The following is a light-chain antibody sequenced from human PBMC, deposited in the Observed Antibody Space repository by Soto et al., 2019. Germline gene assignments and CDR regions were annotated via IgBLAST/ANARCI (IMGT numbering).Light chain of an antibody. CDR1: ISDVGGYNY. CDR3: SSYTTTGTVI. Sequence: QSALTQPASVSGSPGQSITISCTGTISDVGGYNYVSWYQQYPGKAPKLMINEVTHRPSGVSNRFSGSKSGNTASLTISGVEAEDEAYYYCSSYTTTGTVIFGAGTKLTVL. V-gene: IGLV2-14*01. CDR2: EVT. J-gene: IGLJ2*01.